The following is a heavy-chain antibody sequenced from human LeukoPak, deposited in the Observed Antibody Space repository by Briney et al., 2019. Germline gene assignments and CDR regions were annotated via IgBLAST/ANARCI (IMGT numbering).Heavy chain of an antibody. V-gene: IGHV4-59*01. CDR2: IYYSGST. CDR3: ARSPYEYSYGSYFDY. CDR1: GGSISSYY. D-gene: IGHD5-18*01. J-gene: IGHJ4*02. Sequence: SETLSLTCTVSGGSISSYYWSWIRQPPGKGLEWIGYIYYSGSTNYNPSLKSRVTISVDTSKNQFSLKLSSVTAADAAVYYCARSPYEYSYGSYFDYWGQGTLVTVSS.